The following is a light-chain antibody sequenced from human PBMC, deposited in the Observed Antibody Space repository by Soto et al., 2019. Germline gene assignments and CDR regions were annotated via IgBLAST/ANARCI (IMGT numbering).Light chain of an antibody. CDR3: QSYDSSLSGYV. V-gene: IGLV1-40*01. J-gene: IGLJ1*01. Sequence: QAVVTQPPSVSRAPGQRVTISCTGSSSNIGAGYDVHWYQQLPGTAPKLLIHGNSNRPSGVPDRFSGSKSGTSASLAITGLLAEDEAHYYCQSYDSSLSGYVFGTGTKLTVL. CDR2: GNS. CDR1: SSNIGAGYD.